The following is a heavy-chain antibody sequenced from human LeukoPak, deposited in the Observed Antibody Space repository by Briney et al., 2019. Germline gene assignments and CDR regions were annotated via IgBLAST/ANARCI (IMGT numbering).Heavy chain of an antibody. D-gene: IGHD3-10*01. J-gene: IGHJ5*02. CDR3: ATYGSGSYRFDP. V-gene: IGHV4-31*03. CDR1: GGSISSGNYY. Sequence: SETLSLTCTVSGGSISSGNYYWSWIRQHPGKGLEWIGYIHHSGSTYCNPSLKGRVIISVDTSKNQFSLKLNSVTAADTAVYYCATYGSGSYRFDPWGQGTLVTVSP. CDR2: IHHSGST.